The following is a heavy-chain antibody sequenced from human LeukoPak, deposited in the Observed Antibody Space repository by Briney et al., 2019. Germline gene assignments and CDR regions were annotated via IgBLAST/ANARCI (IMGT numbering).Heavy chain of an antibody. V-gene: IGHV4-38-2*02. Sequence: PSETLSLTCTVSGYSISSGYYWGWIRQPPGKGLEWIGSIYHSGSTYYNPSLKSRVTISVDTSKNQFSLKLSSVTAAGTAVYYCARVKVGATPPDYWGQGTLVTVSS. CDR3: ARVKVGATPPDY. D-gene: IGHD1-26*01. CDR1: GYSISSGYY. J-gene: IGHJ4*02. CDR2: IYHSGST.